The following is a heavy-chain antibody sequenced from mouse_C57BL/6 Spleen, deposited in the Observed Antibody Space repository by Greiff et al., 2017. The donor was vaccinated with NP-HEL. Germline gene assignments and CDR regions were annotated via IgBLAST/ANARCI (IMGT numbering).Heavy chain of an antibody. CDR2: INPSSGYT. D-gene: IGHD1-1*01. CDR3: ARPSYGSSYPFAY. V-gene: IGHV1-4*01. Sequence: VQLQQSGAELARPGASVKMSCKASGYTFTSYTMHWVKQRPGQGLEWIGYINPSSGYTKYNQKFKDKATLTADKSSSTAYMQLSSLTSEDSAVYYCARPSYGSSYPFAYWGQGTLVTVSA. J-gene: IGHJ3*01. CDR1: GYTFTSYT.